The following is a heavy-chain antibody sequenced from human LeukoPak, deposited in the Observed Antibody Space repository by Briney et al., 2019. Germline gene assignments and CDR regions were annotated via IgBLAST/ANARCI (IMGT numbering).Heavy chain of an antibody. CDR2: INPNSGGT. CDR1: GYTFTGNY. D-gene: IGHD3-22*01. Sequence: ASVKVSCKASGYTFTGNYMHWVRQAPGQGLEWMGWINPNSGGTNYAQKFQGRVTMTRDRSFSTAYMELSSLRSDDTAVYFCARVTDYYDSPGAFDFWGQGTLVTVSS. J-gene: IGHJ3*01. V-gene: IGHV1-2*02. CDR3: ARVTDYYDSPGAFDF.